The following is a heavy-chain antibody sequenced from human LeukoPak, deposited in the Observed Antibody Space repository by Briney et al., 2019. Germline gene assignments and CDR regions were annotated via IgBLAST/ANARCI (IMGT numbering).Heavy chain of an antibody. CDR2: ISSSSSYI. Sequence: GGSLRLSCAASGFTFSSYSMNWVRQAPEKGLEWVSSISSSSSYIYYADSVKGRFTISRDNAKNSLYLQMNSLRAEDTAVYYCARDALGSGPDAFDIWGQGTMVTVSS. CDR1: GFTFSSYS. D-gene: IGHD3-10*01. J-gene: IGHJ3*02. V-gene: IGHV3-21*01. CDR3: ARDALGSGPDAFDI.